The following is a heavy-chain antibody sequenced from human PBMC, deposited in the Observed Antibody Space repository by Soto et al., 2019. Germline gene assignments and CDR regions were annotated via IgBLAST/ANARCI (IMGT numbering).Heavy chain of an antibody. CDR2: IWYDGSNK. Sequence: HPGGSLRLSCAASGFTFSSYGMHWVRQAPGKGLEWVAVIWYDGSNKYYADSVKGRFTISRDNSKNTLYLQMNSLRAEDTAVYYCAREAYDFWSGYYFDYWGQGTLVTVSS. V-gene: IGHV3-33*01. D-gene: IGHD3-3*01. J-gene: IGHJ4*02. CDR1: GFTFSSYG. CDR3: AREAYDFWSGYYFDY.